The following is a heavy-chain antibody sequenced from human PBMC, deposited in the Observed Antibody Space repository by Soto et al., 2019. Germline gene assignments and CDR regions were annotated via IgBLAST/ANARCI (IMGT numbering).Heavy chain of an antibody. Sequence: SPETLSLTYAVYGGSFSGYYWSLIRQPPGKGLEWIGEINHSGSTNYNPSLKSRVTISVDTSKNQFSLKLSSVTAADTAVYYCARGGGYSSSPNWFDPWGQGTLVTVSS. J-gene: IGHJ5*02. CDR3: ARGGGYSSSPNWFDP. CDR1: GGSFSGYY. CDR2: INHSGST. V-gene: IGHV4-34*01. D-gene: IGHD6-13*01.